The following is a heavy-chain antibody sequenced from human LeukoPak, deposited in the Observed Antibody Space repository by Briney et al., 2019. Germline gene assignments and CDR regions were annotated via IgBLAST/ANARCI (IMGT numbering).Heavy chain of an antibody. CDR1: GFTVSSNY. J-gene: IGHJ4*02. D-gene: IGHD1-1*01. Sequence: GGSLRLSCAASGFTVSSNYMSWVRQAPGKGLEWVSVIYSGGSTYYAGSVKGRFTISRDNSKNTLYLQMNSLRAEDTAVYYRARALTTLTYEGYWGQGTLVTVSS. CDR2: IYSGGST. V-gene: IGHV3-53*01. CDR3: ARALTTLTYEGY.